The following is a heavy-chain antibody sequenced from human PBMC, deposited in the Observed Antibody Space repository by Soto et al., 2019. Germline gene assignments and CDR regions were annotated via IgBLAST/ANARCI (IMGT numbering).Heavy chain of an antibody. CDR2: ISGSGGST. Sequence: GGSLRLSCAASGFTFSSYAMSWVRQAPGKGLEWVSAISGSGGSTYYADSVKGRFTISRDNSKNTLYLQMNSLRAEDTAVYYCAKGPSRNYDSSGYYIFDYWGQGTLVTVSS. CDR1: GFTFSSYA. V-gene: IGHV3-23*01. CDR3: AKGPSRNYDSSGYYIFDY. D-gene: IGHD3-22*01. J-gene: IGHJ4*02.